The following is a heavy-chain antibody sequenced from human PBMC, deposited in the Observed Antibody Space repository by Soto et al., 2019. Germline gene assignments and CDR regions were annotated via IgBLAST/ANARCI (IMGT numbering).Heavy chain of an antibody. J-gene: IGHJ6*03. CDR3: AKGGALLWFGEGGDYYYMDV. D-gene: IGHD3-10*01. CDR1: GFTFSSYA. CDR2: ISGSGGNT. V-gene: IGHV3-23*01. Sequence: EVQLLESGGGLVQPGGSLRLSCAASGFTFSSYAMSWVRQAPGKGLEWVSAISGSGGNTYYADSVKGRFTISRDNSKNTLYLQMNSLRAEDTAVYYCAKGGALLWFGEGGDYYYMDVWGKGTTVTVSS.